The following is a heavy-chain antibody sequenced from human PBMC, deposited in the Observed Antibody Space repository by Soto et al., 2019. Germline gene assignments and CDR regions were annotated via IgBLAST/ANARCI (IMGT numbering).Heavy chain of an antibody. D-gene: IGHD3-10*01. V-gene: IGHV4-30-2*01. Sequence: SETLSLTCAVSGCSISSGGYSWSWIRQPPGKGLEWIGYIYHSGSTYYNPSLKSRVTISVDRSKNQFSLKLSSVTAVDTAVYNCARGKGMVRGVIGWFDPWGQGTLVTVSS. J-gene: IGHJ5*02. CDR3: ARGKGMVRGVIGWFDP. CDR1: GCSISSGGYS. CDR2: IYHSGST.